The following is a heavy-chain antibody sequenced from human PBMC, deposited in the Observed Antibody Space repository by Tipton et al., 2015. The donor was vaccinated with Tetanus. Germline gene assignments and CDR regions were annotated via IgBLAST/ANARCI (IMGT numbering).Heavy chain of an antibody. Sequence: SLRLPCAASGFIFSSYGIHWVRQAPGKGLEWVAVSWYDGTDKYYADSVKGRFTISRDNSKNTLYLQMNSLRAEDTAVHYCAREADCSGGSCFSGDFDNWGQGTQVTVSS. J-gene: IGHJ4*02. V-gene: IGHV3-33*01. CDR2: SWYDGTDK. CDR1: GFIFSSYG. D-gene: IGHD2-15*01. CDR3: AREADCSGGSCFSGDFDN.